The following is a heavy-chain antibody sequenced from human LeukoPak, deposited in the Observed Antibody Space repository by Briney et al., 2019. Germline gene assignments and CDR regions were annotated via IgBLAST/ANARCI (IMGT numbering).Heavy chain of an antibody. CDR1: RGTFSSYA. V-gene: IGHV1-69*01. CDR2: IIPIFGTA. D-gene: IGHD3-9*01. Sequence: SSVKVSCKDSRGTFSSYAISWVRQAPGQGLEWMGGIIPIFGTANYAQKFQGRVTITADESTSTAYMELSSLRSEDTAVYYCARASVRYFDWFLSFDYWGQGTLVTVSS. CDR3: ARASVRYFDWFLSFDY. J-gene: IGHJ4*02.